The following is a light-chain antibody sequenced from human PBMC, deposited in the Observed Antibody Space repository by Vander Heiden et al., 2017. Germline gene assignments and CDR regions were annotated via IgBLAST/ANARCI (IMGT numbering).Light chain of an antibody. V-gene: IGKV1-33*01. CDR1: QDISNH. Sequence: DIQVTQSPASLSAAVGDRVTITCQASQDISNHLNWYHQKPGKAPKVLIYDASNWEPAVPSRLSGSGSGTDFTFTISSLQPEDIATYYCQQYQHQTTFGQGTRLEIK. CDR2: DAS. J-gene: IGKJ5*01. CDR3: QQYQHQTT.